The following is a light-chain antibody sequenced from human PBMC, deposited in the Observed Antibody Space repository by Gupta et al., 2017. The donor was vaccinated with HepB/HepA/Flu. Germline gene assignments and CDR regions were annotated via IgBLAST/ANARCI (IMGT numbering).Light chain of an antibody. CDR1: KLGGRY. CDR2: QDT. V-gene: IGLV3-1*01. J-gene: IGLJ2*01. CDR3: QAWDTSTAI. Sequence: YALTQPPSVSVSPGQTASITCSGDKLGGRYVCWYRQKPGQSPVLVIYQDTKRPSGIPERFSGSNSGNTATLTISGTQATDEADYYCQAWDTSTAIFGGGTKLTVL.